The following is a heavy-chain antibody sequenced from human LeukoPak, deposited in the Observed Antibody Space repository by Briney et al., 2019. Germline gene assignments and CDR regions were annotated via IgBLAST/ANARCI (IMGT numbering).Heavy chain of an antibody. CDR2: IRSKAYGGTT. CDR1: GFTFGDYA. J-gene: IGHJ6*03. V-gene: IGHV3-49*03. CDR3: TRDRRSYDFWSGYYTGYYYMDV. D-gene: IGHD3-3*01. Sequence: GGSLRLSCTASGFTFGDYAMSWFRQAPGKGLEWVGFIRSKAYGGTTEYAASVKGRFTISRDDSKSIAYLQMNSLKTEDTAVYYCTRDRRSYDFWSGYYTGYYYMDVWGKGTTVTVSS.